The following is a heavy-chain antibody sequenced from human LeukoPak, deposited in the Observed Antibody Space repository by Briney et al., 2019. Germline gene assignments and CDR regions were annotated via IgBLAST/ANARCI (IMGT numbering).Heavy chain of an antibody. CDR1: GYTFTTYG. Sequence: ASVKVSCKASGYTFTTYGVHWVRQAPGQGLEWMGWINTKTESPTYAQGFTGRFVFSLDTSVRTAYLHISSLKSEDTAVYYCARDGLASGGWSPFDYWGQGTLVTVAS. CDR2: INTKTESP. CDR3: ARDGLASGGWSPFDY. D-gene: IGHD6-19*01. J-gene: IGHJ4*02. V-gene: IGHV7-4-1*02.